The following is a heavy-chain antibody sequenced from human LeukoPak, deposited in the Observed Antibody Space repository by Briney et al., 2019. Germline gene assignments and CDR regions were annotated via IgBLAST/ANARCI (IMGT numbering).Heavy chain of an antibody. CDR2: ISFSSSYI. J-gene: IGHJ5*02. CDR1: GFTFSSYS. D-gene: IGHD2-15*01. V-gene: IGHV3-21*01. Sequence: GGSLRLSCAASGFTFSSYSMNWVRLAPGKGLEWVSSISFSSSYIYYADSVKGRFTISRDNSKNTLYLQMNSLRAEDTAVYYCARDTDIVVVVAATFDPWGQGTLVTVSS. CDR3: ARDTDIVVVVAATFDP.